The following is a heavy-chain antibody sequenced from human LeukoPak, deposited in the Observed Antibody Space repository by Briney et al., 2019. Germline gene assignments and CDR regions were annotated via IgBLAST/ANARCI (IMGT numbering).Heavy chain of an antibody. CDR3: TSSVVVTAILIDY. Sequence: PGGSLRLSCAASGFTFSGSAMHWVRQASGKGLEWVGRIRSKANSYATAYAASVKGRFTISRDDSKNTAYLQMNSLKTEDTAVYYCTSSVVVTAILIDYWGQGTLVTVSS. V-gene: IGHV3-73*01. J-gene: IGHJ4*02. D-gene: IGHD2-21*02. CDR2: IRSKANSYAT. CDR1: GFTFSGSA.